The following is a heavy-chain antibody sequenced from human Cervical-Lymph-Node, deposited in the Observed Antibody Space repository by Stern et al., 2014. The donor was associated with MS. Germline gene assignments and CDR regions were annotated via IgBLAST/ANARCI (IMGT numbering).Heavy chain of an antibody. Sequence: EVQLVESGGGVIQPGGSLRLSCTASGFTVSRDYMTWARQAPGKGMELVSLITNVGSTFDTDSVKGRFTISRDDSKNTVYLHMTSLRAEDTAMYYCARDTSSPERSDWWGQGTLVTVSS. J-gene: IGHJ4*02. V-gene: IGHV3-53*01. CDR3: ARDTSSPERSDW. D-gene: IGHD1-1*01. CDR2: ITNVGST. CDR1: GFTVSRDY.